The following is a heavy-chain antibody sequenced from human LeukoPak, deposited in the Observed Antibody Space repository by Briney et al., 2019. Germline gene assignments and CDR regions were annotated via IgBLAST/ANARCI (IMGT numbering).Heavy chain of an antibody. CDR3: ARGGRTGYYGSGSYYNPFDY. CDR1: GYTFTSYY. CDR2: INPSGGST. D-gene: IGHD3-10*01. Sequence: GASVTVSCKASGYTFTSYYMHWVRQAPGQGLEWMGIINPSGGSTSYAQKFQGRVTMTRDTSTSTVYMELSSLRSEDTAVYYCARGGRTGYYGSGSYYNPFDYWGQGTLVTVSS. V-gene: IGHV1-46*01. J-gene: IGHJ4*02.